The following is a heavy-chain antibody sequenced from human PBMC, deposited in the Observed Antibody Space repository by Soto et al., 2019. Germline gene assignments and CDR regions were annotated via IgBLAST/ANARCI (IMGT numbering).Heavy chain of an antibody. CDR1: GCTFSSYA. D-gene: IGHD2-21*02. CDR2: IIPIFGIA. CDR3: ARDRVDCGGDCYPPYYYYYGMDV. V-gene: IGHV1-69*13. J-gene: IGHJ6*02. Sequence: SVKVSCKASGCTFSSYAISWVRQAPGQGLEWMGGIIPIFGIANYAQKFQGRVTITADESTSTAYMELSSLRSEDTAVYYCARDRVDCGGDCYPPYYYYYGMDVWGQGTTVTVSS.